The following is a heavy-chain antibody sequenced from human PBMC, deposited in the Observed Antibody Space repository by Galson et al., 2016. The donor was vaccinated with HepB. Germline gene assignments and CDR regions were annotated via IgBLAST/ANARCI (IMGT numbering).Heavy chain of an antibody. CDR1: GFSLSTSGMC. V-gene: IGHV2-70*01. CDR3: ARMKNYYYGMDV. J-gene: IGHJ6*02. Sequence: PALVKPTQTLTLTCTFSGFSLSTSGMCVSWIRQPPGKALEWLALIDWDEDKYYSTSLKTRLTISKDTSKNQVVLTMTNMDPVDSATYYCARMKNYYYGMDVWGQGTTVTVSS. CDR2: IDWDEDK.